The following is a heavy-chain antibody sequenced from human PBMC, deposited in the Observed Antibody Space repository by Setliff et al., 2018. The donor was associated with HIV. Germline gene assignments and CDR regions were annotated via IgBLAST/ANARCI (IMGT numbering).Heavy chain of an antibody. V-gene: IGHV1-18*01. CDR2: ISPYSDKT. J-gene: IGHJ1*01. D-gene: IGHD3-22*01. CDR1: GYTFTSYG. Sequence: ASVTVSCTASGYTFTSYGISWVRQAPGQGLEWMGWISPYSDKTKYAQKFQDRVTVTADTSTGTAYMEMRTLRADDTAVYYCVRGVTRDISGYYRDEYFQHWGQGTPVTVSS. CDR3: VRGVTRDISGYYRDEYFQH.